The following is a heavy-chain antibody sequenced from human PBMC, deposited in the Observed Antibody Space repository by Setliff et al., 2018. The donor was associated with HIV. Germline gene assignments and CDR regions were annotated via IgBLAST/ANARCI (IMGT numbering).Heavy chain of an antibody. CDR2: LWYDGGKK. Sequence: GGSLRLSCEGSGFTLSVYGMHWVRQAPGKGLEWVAVLWYDGGKKHYADSLKGRFTISRDDSKNTLYLQMNSLRAEDTAPYYCARGQFRLRPDSLDLWGQGTLVTVSS. CDR1: GFTLSVYG. D-gene: IGHD2-21*01. CDR3: ARGQFRLRPDSLDL. V-gene: IGHV3-33*01. J-gene: IGHJ3*01.